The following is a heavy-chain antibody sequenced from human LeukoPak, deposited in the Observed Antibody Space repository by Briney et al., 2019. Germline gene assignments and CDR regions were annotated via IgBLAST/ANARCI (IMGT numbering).Heavy chain of an antibody. CDR1: GFTFSSYA. D-gene: IGHD6-19*01. CDR2: INWNGGST. CDR3: ARANGIAVAGTFDY. V-gene: IGHV3-20*04. J-gene: IGHJ4*02. Sequence: PGGSLRLSCAASGFTFSSYAMSWVRQAPGKGLEWVSGINWNGGSTGYADSVKGRFTISRDNAKNSLYLQMNSLRAEDTALYYCARANGIAVAGTFDYWGQGTLVTVSS.